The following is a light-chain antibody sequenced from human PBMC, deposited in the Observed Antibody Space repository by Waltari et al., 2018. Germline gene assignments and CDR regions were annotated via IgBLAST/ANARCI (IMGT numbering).Light chain of an antibody. Sequence: QSALTQPPSAPGSPGQSVTLPCTGTSTDIGVYNHVSWDQHHPAKPPNLLDDEVTERPSGVPDRFSGSKSGNTASLTVSGLQGEDEADYYCASFAGSNNLFGGGTKLTVL. J-gene: IGLJ2*01. V-gene: IGLV2-8*01. CDR2: EVT. CDR1: STDIGVYNH. CDR3: ASFAGSNNL.